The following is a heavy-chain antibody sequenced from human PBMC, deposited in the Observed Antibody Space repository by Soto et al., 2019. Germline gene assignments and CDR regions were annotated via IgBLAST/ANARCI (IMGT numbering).Heavy chain of an antibody. D-gene: IGHD6-25*01. CDR1: GYSSINYA. V-gene: IGHV1-3*01. CDR3: ARGQSSGWTARDY. J-gene: IGHJ4*01. Sequence: ASVQVSCKASGYSSINYAMFWVRQAPGQRLEWMGWINAASGNTKYSQKFQGRVTITRDTLASTAYMELSSLRSEDTAIYYCARGQSSGWTARDYWGQ. CDR2: INAASGNT.